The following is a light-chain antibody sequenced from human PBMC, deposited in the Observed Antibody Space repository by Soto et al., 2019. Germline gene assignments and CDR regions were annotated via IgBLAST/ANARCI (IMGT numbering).Light chain of an antibody. J-gene: IGKJ1*01. V-gene: IGKV3-15*01. Sequence: EIEMTQSPATLSVSPGERATLSCRASQSISSNLAWYQHKPGQAPRLLIYGASTRATGISARFSGSGSGTEFTLTISSLQSEDFAVYYCQQYYHWRTFGQGTKVEF. CDR3: QQYYHWRT. CDR1: QSISSN. CDR2: GAS.